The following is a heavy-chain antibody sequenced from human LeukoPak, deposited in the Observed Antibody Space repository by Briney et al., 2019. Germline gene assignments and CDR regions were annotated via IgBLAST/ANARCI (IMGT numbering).Heavy chain of an antibody. CDR2: IYSGGST. Sequence: PGGSLRLSCAASGFTVSSNYMSWVRQAPGKGLEWVSVIYSGGSTYYADSVKGRFTISRDNSKNTLYLQMNSLRAEDTAVYYCARVVATIIPHCFDYWGQGTLVTVSS. D-gene: IGHD5-12*01. CDR1: GFTVSSNY. J-gene: IGHJ4*02. CDR3: ARVVATIIPHCFDY. V-gene: IGHV3-53*01.